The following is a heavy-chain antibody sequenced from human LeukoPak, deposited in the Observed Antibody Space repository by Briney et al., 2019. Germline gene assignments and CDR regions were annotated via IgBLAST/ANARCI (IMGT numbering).Heavy chain of an antibody. J-gene: IGHJ3*02. CDR3: ARDSRSRRAFDI. V-gene: IGHV4-31*03. CDR2: IYYSGST. Sequence: SETLSLTCTVPGGSISSGGYYWSWIRQHPGKGLEWIGYIYYSGSTYYNPSLKSRVTISVDTSKNQFSLKLSSVTAADTAGYYCARDSRSRRAFDIWGQGTMVTVSS. CDR1: GGSISSGGYY. D-gene: IGHD5/OR15-5a*01.